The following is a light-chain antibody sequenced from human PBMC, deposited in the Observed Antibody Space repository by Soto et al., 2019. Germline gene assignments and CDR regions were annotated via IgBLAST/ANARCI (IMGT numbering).Light chain of an antibody. V-gene: IGKV3-15*01. CDR1: QTVFSSY. CDR3: QQYNIWPRT. CDR2: GAT. J-gene: IGKJ1*01. Sequence: VLTQSPGILSLSPGERATLACRASQTVFSSYLAWYQQKPGQAPRLLVHGATTRATGIPARFSGSGSGTEFTLTISSLQSEDFAVYYCQQYNIWPRTFGQGTKVDIK.